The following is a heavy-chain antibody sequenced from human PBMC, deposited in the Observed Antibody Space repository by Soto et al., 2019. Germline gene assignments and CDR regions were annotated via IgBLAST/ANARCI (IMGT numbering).Heavy chain of an antibody. CDR2: IYYSGST. V-gene: IGHV4-59*01. Sequence: SETLSLTCTVSGGSIGSYYWSWIRQPPGKGLEWIGYIYYSGSTNYNPSLKSRVTISVDTSKNQFSLKLSSVTAADTAVYYCARGGVPDYFDYWGQGTLVTVSS. CDR1: GGSIGSYY. D-gene: IGHD3-3*01. CDR3: ARGGVPDYFDY. J-gene: IGHJ4*02.